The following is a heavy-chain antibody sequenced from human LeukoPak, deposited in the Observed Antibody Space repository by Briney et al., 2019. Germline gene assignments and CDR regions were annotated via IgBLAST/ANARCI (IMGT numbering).Heavy chain of an antibody. V-gene: IGHV4-39*01. CDR2: IYYSGST. Sequence: SETLSLTCTVSGGSISSSSYYWGWIRQPPGKGLEWIVSIYYSGSTYYNPSLKSRVTISVDTSKNQFSLKLSSVTAADTAVYYCARNFADYYGSGSYIDLDMIRAFDYWGQGTLVTVSS. CDR1: GGSISSSSYY. J-gene: IGHJ4*02. D-gene: IGHD3-10*01. CDR3: ARNFADYYGSGSYIDLDMIRAFDY.